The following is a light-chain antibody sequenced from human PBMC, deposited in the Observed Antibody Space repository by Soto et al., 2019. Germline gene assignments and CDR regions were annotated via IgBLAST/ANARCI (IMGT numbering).Light chain of an antibody. V-gene: IGLV1-40*01. CDR2: GNN. Sequence: QSALTQPPSVSGAPGQRVTISCSGSISNIGAGYDVDWYQQLPGTAPKLLIYGNNNRASGVPDRFSGSKSGTSASLTITGLQAEDEADYHCQSYDSALSGSIFGGGTKVTVL. CDR3: QSYDSALSGSI. J-gene: IGLJ2*01. CDR1: ISNIGAGYD.